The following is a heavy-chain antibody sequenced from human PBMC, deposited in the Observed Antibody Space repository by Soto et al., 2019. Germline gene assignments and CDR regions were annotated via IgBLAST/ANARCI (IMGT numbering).Heavy chain of an antibody. J-gene: IGHJ4*02. V-gene: IGHV3-30-3*01. CDR3: AREGWPVDTAMEDLDY. CDR1: GFTFSSYA. CDR2: ISYDGSNK. D-gene: IGHD5-18*01. Sequence: QVQLVESGGGVVQPGRSLRLSCAASGFTFSSYAMHWVRQAPGKGLEWVAVISYDGSNKYYADSVKGRFTISRDNSKNTLYLQMNSLRAEDTAVYYCAREGWPVDTAMEDLDYWGQGTLVTVSS.